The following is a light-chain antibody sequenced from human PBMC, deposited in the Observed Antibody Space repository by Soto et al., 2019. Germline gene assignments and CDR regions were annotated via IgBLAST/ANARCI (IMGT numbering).Light chain of an antibody. Sequence: EVVMTQSPATLSVSPGEVATLSCRASQGIGDTLAWYQHKPGQTPRLLTYDTSTTATGVPARFSGSRSWTEFTPAINTLQSEAFAVYYGQRYNNWPPTFGGGTKVESK. CDR2: DTS. J-gene: IGKJ4*01. CDR3: QRYNNWPPT. CDR1: QGIGDT. V-gene: IGKV3-15*01.